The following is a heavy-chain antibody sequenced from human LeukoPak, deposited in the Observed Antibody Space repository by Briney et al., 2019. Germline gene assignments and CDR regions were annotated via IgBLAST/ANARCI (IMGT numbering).Heavy chain of an antibody. Sequence: SQTLSLTCTVSGASITSGDYYWSWIRQPPGKGLEWIGEINHSGSTNYNPSLKSRVTISVDTSKNQFSLKLSSVTAADTAVYYCARGVVVVPAATDYYYYYMDVWGKGTTVTVSS. CDR3: ARGVVVVPAATDYYYYYMDV. V-gene: IGHV4-30-4*08. J-gene: IGHJ6*03. CDR2: INHSGST. CDR1: GASITSGDYY. D-gene: IGHD2-2*01.